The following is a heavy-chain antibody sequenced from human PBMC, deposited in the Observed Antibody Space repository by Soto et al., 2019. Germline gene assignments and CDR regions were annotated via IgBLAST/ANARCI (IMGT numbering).Heavy chain of an antibody. CDR2: ISPSSGRT. J-gene: IGHJ4*02. Sequence: QVQLVQSGAEVKKPGASVKVSCQASGYTFGIYGLTWERQAPGQGPEWMGWISPSSGRTKYAQKFQGRVTMTTQTSTNTAHMELRSLTSDDTAVYYCARESVCSGTSCPWDYWGQGTLVTVSS. CDR3: ARESVCSGTSCPWDY. D-gene: IGHD2-2*01. V-gene: IGHV1-18*01. CDR1: GYTFGIYG.